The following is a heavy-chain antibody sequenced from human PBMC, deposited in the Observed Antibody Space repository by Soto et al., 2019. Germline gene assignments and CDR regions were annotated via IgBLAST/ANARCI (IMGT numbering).Heavy chain of an antibody. CDR3: ARHSNWFDP. J-gene: IGHJ5*02. Sequence: SETLSLTCTVSVGSISSYYWSWIRQPPGKGLGWSGYIYYSGSTNYNPSLQRRVTISVDTSKNQFSLKLSSVTAADTAVYYCARHSNWFDPWGQGPLVTVSS. CDR1: VGSISSYY. CDR2: IYYSGST. V-gene: IGHV4-59*08.